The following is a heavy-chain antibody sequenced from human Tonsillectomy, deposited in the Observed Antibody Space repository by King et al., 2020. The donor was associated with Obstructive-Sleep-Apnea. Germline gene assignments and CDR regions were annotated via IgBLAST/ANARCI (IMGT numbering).Heavy chain of an antibody. CDR3: AKGGYNYGDAFDI. CDR1: GFTFSSYA. Sequence: VQLVESGGGLVQPGGSLRLSCAASGFTFSSYAMSWVRQAPGKGLEYVSAISVSGGSTYYADSVKGRFTISRDNSKNTLSLQMNSLSAEDTAVYYCAKGGYNYGDAFDIWGQGTMVTVSS. D-gene: IGHD5-18*01. CDR2: ISVSGGST. V-gene: IGHV3-23*04. J-gene: IGHJ3*02.